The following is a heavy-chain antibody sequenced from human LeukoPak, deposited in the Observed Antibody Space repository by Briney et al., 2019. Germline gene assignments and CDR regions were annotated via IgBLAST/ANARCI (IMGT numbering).Heavy chain of an antibody. J-gene: IGHJ6*02. CDR3: TRDSMIMFGGVNYGMDV. D-gene: IGHD3-16*01. CDR1: GFTLSSFR. V-gene: IGHV3-21*01. CDR2: ISSSSSYI. Sequence: PGGSLRLSCAASGFTLSSFRMNWVRQAPGKGLEWVSSISSSSSYIYYADSVKGRFTISRDNAKNSLYLQMNSLRAEATAVYYCTRDSMIMFGGVNYGMDVWGQGTTVTVSS.